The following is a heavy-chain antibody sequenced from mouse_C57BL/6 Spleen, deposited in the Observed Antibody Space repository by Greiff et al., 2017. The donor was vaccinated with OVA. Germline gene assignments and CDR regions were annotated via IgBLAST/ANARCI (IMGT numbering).Heavy chain of an antibody. CDR1: GFTFSDYY. V-gene: IGHV5-12*01. J-gene: IGHJ2*01. Sequence: EVQLVESGGGLVQPGGSLKLSCAASGFTFSDYYMYWVRQTPEKRLEWVAYISNGGGSTYYPDTVKGRFTISRDNAKNTLYLQMSRLKSEDTAMYYCARHNEGFDYWGQGTTLTVSS. CDR2: ISNGGGST. CDR3: ARHNEGFDY.